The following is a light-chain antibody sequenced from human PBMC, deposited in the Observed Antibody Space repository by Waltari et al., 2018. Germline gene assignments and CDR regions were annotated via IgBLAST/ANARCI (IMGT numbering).Light chain of an antibody. CDR3: SSYSRSSTFYV. V-gene: IGLV2-14*03. J-gene: IGLJ1*01. CDR2: DVS. CDR1: TSDVGGYNY. Sequence: QSALTQPASVSGSPGQSITISCTGTTSDVGGYNYVSWYHQHPGKAPKLMIYDVSKRPSGVSDRFSGSKSGNTASLTISGLQTEDEADYYCSSYSRSSTFYVFGTGTKVTVL.